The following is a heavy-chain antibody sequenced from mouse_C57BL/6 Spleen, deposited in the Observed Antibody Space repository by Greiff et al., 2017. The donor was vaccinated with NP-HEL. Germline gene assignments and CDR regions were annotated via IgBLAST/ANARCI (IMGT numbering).Heavy chain of an antibody. CDR2: IDPSDSYT. CDR3: ARHYYGSTLYAMDY. D-gene: IGHD1-1*01. Sequence: QVQLQQPGAELVKPGASVKLSCKASGYTFTSYWMQWVKQRPGQGLEWIGEIDPSDSYTNYNQKFKGKATLTVDTSSGTAYMQLSSLTSEDSAVYYCARHYYGSTLYAMDYWGQGTSVTVSS. V-gene: IGHV1-50*01. CDR1: GYTFTSYW. J-gene: IGHJ4*01.